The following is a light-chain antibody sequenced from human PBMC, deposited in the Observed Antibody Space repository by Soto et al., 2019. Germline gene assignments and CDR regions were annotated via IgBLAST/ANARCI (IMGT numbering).Light chain of an antibody. CDR1: HSVSSNY. CDR2: GAS. V-gene: IGKV3-20*01. Sequence: EIVLTQSPGTLSLSPGERATLSCRASHSVSSNYLAWYQQKPGQAPRLLIYGASTRATGIPDRFSGSGSGKDFSITINRLETEDSAVYYCQQYDSSPRTFGQGTKVEIK. J-gene: IGKJ1*01. CDR3: QQYDSSPRT.